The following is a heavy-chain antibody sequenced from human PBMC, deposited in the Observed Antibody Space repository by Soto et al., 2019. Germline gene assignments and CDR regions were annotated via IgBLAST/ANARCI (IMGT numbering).Heavy chain of an antibody. J-gene: IGHJ6*02. CDR1: GGSISSGGYY. V-gene: IGHV4-31*03. CDR2: IYYSGST. D-gene: IGHD1-26*01. CDR3: ARDFNNHYYRGIRRPEMAYYYGMDV. Sequence: SETLSLTCTVSGGSISSGGYYWSWIRQHPGKGLEWIGYIYYSGSTYYNPSLKSRVTISVDTSKNQFSLKLSSVTAADTAVYYCARDFNNHYYRGIRRPEMAYYYGMDVWGQGTTVTVSS.